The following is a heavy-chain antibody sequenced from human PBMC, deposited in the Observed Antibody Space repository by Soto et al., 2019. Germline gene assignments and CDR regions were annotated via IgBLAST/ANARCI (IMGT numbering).Heavy chain of an antibody. CDR1: GFTFSSYG. CDR2: IWYDGSNI. D-gene: IGHD6-19*01. V-gene: IGHV3-33*01. Sequence: QVQLVESGGGVVQRGGSLRLSCAASGFTFSSYGMHWVRQAPGKGLEWVAVIWYDGSNIYYADSVKGRYTISRDDSKNTVYLQMNSLGAEDTAVYYCTRDPLIAVAAYDAFDIWGQGTSVTVSS. CDR3: TRDPLIAVAAYDAFDI. J-gene: IGHJ3*02.